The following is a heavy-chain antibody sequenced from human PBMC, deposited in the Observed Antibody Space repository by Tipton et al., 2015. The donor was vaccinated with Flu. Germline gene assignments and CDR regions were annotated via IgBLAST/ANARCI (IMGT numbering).Heavy chain of an antibody. Sequence: QLVQSGAEVKKPGASVKVSCKASGYTLTSHPISWVRQAPGQGLEWMGWISGYNGDTNYAQRLQGRVTMTTDTSTNTAYMELRGLRSADTAMYYCARPGGPAAINPFSYFDYWGQGTLVTVSS. J-gene: IGHJ4*02. CDR1: GYTLTSHP. D-gene: IGHD2-2*01. V-gene: IGHV1-18*04. CDR2: ISGYNGDT. CDR3: ARPGGPAAINPFSYFDY.